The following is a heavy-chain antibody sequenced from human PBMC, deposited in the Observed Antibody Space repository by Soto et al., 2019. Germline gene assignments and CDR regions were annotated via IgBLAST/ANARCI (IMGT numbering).Heavy chain of an antibody. CDR2: IKSYGSGGTT. Sequence: DVQLVESGGGLGMPGGSLRLSCLVSGITFKDAWMSWVRQAPGKGLDWVARIKSYGSGGTTDYTQAVKGRFTISRDDSKSTLPLKMNTLRNGDTAVYFCVWNPRAEVLGRWGQGPLVTVSS. CDR3: VWNPRAEVLGR. D-gene: IGHD1-1*01. J-gene: IGHJ4*02. V-gene: IGHV3-15*01. CDR1: GITFKDAW.